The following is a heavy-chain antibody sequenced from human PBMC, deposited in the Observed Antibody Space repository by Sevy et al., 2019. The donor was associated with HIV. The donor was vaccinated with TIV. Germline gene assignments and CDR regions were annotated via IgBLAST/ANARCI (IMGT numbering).Heavy chain of an antibody. J-gene: IGHJ1*01. CDR1: XXXXXXXX. V-gene: IGHV3-11*01. Sequence: GGSLRLSXAASXXXXXXXXMXWXXXXPGKXXXWXSYXXXXXXTINYADSVKGRFTISRDNAKKSLYLHMNSLRAEDXXXYYCARXXXXXXXXNXXXXXXXWGRXXLVTVSS. CDR2: XXXXXXTI. CDR3: ARXXXXXXXXNXXXXXXX.